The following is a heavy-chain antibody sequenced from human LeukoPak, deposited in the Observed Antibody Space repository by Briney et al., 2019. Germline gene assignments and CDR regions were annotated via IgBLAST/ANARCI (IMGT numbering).Heavy chain of an antibody. CDR2: ISHDGSNK. J-gene: IGHJ4*02. V-gene: IGHV3-30*04. D-gene: IGHD2-8*02. Sequence: GGSLRLSCAASGFTFSSYGMHWVRQAPGKGLEWVAVISHDGSNKYYGDSVKGRFTISRDNSKNTLSLQMNSLRAEDTAVYYCATTGGYWTGIFDRWGQGTLVTVSS. CDR1: GFTFSSYG. CDR3: ATTGGYWTGIFDR.